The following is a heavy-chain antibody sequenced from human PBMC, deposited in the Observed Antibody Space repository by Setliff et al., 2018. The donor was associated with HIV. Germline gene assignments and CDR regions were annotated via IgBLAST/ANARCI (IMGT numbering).Heavy chain of an antibody. V-gene: IGHV4-39*01. CDR3: ARLDCSSSSGFVDY. J-gene: IGHJ4*02. CDR1: GGTISSSDYY. Sequence: SETLSLTCTVSGGTISSSDYYWGWIRQPPGKGLEWIGSIYYSGTTYYNPSLKSRVTISVDTSKNQFSLKLSSVTAADTAVYYCARLDCSSSSGFVDYWGQG. CDR2: IYYSGTT. D-gene: IGHD2-2*01.